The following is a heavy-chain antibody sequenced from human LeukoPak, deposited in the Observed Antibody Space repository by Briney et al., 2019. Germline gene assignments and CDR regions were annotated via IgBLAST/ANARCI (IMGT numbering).Heavy chain of an antibody. D-gene: IGHD3-10*01. V-gene: IGHV4-34*01. CDR1: GGSFSGYY. Sequence: SETLSLTCAVYGGSFSGYYWSWIRQPPGKGLEWIGEINHSGSTNYNPSLKSRVTISVDTSKNQFSLKLSSVTAADTAVYYCAREAIYYGSGSYYLAPAYYYMDVWGKGTTVTVS. J-gene: IGHJ6*03. CDR2: INHSGST. CDR3: AREAIYYGSGSYYLAPAYYYMDV.